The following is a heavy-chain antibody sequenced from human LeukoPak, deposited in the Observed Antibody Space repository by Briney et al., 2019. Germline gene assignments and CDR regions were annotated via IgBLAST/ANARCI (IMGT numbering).Heavy chain of an antibody. V-gene: IGHV3-48*03. J-gene: IGHJ6*03. CDR3: ARVRGYMDV. CDR2: ISSSGSTI. Sequence: GGSLRLSRAAPGFSFSTYKTYWGCQAPGKGLEWVSYISSSGSTIYYADSVKGRFTISRDNAKNSLYLQMNSLRGKDTVVYYCARVRGYMDVWAKGTTATVSS. CDR1: GFSFSTYK.